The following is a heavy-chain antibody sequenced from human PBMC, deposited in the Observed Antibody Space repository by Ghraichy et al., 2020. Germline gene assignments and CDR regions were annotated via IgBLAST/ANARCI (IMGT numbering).Heavy chain of an antibody. CDR1: GFIFSSYS. J-gene: IGHJ4*02. CDR3: ARDIGDPDDYINYVLGY. V-gene: IGHV3-48*02. CDR2: ITSRSTTV. D-gene: IGHD4-11*01. Sequence: LSLTCAASGFIFSSYSMNWVRQAPGKGLEWVSYITSRSTTVYYADSVKGRFTISRDNAKNSLYLQMNSLRDEDTAGYYCARDIGDPDDYINYVLGYWGQGTLVTVSS.